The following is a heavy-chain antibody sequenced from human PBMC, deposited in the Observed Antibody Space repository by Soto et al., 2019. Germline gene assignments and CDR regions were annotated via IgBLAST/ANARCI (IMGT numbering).Heavy chain of an antibody. CDR3: ARIYGGKGGIGGAFDI. Sequence: ASVKVSCKASGYTFTSYYMHWVRQAPGRGLEWMEIINPSGGSTSYAQKFQGRVTMTRDTSTSTVYMELSSLRSEDTAVYYCARIYGGKGGIGGAFDIWGQGTMVTVSS. CDR2: INPSGGST. CDR1: GYTFTSYY. V-gene: IGHV1-46*03. D-gene: IGHD2-15*01. J-gene: IGHJ3*02.